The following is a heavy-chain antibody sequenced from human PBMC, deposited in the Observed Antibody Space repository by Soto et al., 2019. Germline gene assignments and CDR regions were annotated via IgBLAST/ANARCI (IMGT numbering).Heavy chain of an antibody. CDR1: GFTVSSYG. J-gene: IGHJ4*02. Sequence: VQLVESGGGVGQPGRSLRLSCAASGFTVSSYGMHWVRQAPGKGLEWVAVISYDGSNKYNADSVKGRFTISRDNSKNTLDLQMNSLRAEDTAVYYCARGYYDSSGYYPFFDYWGQGTLVTVSS. CDR2: ISYDGSNK. D-gene: IGHD3-22*01. V-gene: IGHV3-30-3*01. CDR3: ARGYYDSSGYYPFFDY.